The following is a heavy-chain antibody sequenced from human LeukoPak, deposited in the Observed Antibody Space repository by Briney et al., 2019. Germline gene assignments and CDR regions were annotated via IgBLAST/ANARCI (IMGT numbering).Heavy chain of an antibody. J-gene: IGHJ4*02. Sequence: GGSLRLSCAASGFTFSSYAMHWVRQAPGKGLEWVAVISYDGSNKYYADSVKGRFTISRDNSKNTLYLQMNSLRAEDTAVYYRASLVSSGSFDYWGQGTLVTVSS. CDR3: ASLVSSGSFDY. CDR1: GFTFSSYA. D-gene: IGHD6-19*01. CDR2: ISYDGSNK. V-gene: IGHV3-30-3*01.